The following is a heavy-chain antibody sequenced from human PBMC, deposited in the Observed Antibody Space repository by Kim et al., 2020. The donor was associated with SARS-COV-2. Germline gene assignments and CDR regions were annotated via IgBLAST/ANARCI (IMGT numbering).Heavy chain of an antibody. CDR2: IYYSGST. Sequence: SETLSLTCTVSGGSISSGGYYWSWIRQHPGKGLEWIGYIYYSGSTYYNPSLKSRVTISVDTSKNQFSLKLSSVTAADTAVYYCARGQGLITMIVVVVGAFDYWGQGTLLTGSS. J-gene: IGHJ4*02. D-gene: IGHD3-22*01. V-gene: IGHV4-31*03. CDR1: GGSISSGGYY. CDR3: ARGQGLITMIVVVVGAFDY.